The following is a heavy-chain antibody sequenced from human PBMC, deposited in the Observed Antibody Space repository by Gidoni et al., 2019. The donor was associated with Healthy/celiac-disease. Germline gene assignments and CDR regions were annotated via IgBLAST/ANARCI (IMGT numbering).Heavy chain of an antibody. V-gene: IGHV3-9*01. Sequence: EVQLVESGGGLVQPGRSLRLSCAASGFTFADYAMHWVRQAPGKGLGWVSGISWNSGSIGYADSVKGRFTISRDNAKNSLYLQMNSLRAEDTALYYCAKDRGAFDIWGQGTMVTVSS. CDR2: ISWNSGSI. J-gene: IGHJ3*02. CDR3: AKDRGAFDI. CDR1: GFTFADYA.